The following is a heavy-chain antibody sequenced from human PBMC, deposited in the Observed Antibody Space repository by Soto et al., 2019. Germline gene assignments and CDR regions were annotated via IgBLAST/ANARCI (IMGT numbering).Heavy chain of an antibody. Sequence: GGSLRLSCAASGFTASRNYMSWVRQAPGKGLEWVSGIYSGGSTYYADSVKGRFTISRDNSKNTLYLQMSSLRAEDTAVYYCARAVGYYYGMDVWGQGTTVTVSS. D-gene: IGHD6-19*01. V-gene: IGHV3-53*05. CDR3: ARAVGYYYGMDV. J-gene: IGHJ6*02. CDR2: IYSGGST. CDR1: GFTASRNY.